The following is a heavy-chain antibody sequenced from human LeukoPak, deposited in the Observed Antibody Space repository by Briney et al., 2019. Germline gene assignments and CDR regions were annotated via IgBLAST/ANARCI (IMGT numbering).Heavy chain of an antibody. CDR3: ARHLGTVTYDY. D-gene: IGHD3-16*01. V-gene: IGHV1-8*02. Sequence: ASVKVSCKASGYTFTGYYMHWVRQAPGQGLEWMGWINPNSGNTGYAQKFQGRVTMTRNTSISTAYMELSSLRSEDTAVYYCARHLGTVTYDYWGQGTLVTVSS. CDR1: GYTFTGYY. J-gene: IGHJ4*02. CDR2: INPNSGNT.